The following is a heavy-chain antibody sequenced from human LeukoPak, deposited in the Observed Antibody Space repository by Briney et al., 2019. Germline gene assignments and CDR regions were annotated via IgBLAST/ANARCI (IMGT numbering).Heavy chain of an antibody. V-gene: IGHV4-4*07. CDR2: IYTSGST. D-gene: IGHD2-2*01. CDR3: ARSGIGPKVVQYYFDY. CDR1: GGSISSYY. J-gene: IGHJ4*02. Sequence: SETLSLTCTVSGGSISSYYWSWIRQPAGKGLEWIGRIYTSGSTNYNPSLKSRVTMSVDTPKNQFSLKLSSVTAADTAVYYCARSGIGPKVVQYYFDYWGQGTLVTVSS.